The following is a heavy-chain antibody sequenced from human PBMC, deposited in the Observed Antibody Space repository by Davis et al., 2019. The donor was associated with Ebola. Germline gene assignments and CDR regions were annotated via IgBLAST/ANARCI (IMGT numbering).Heavy chain of an antibody. CDR2: IIPIFGTA. J-gene: IGHJ4*02. Sequence: SVKVSCKASGYTFTSYGVSWVRQAPGQGLEWMGGIIPIFGTANYAQKFQGRVTITADESTSTAYMELSSLRSEDTAVYYCASGDQPLLYRGYFDYWGQGTLVTVSS. D-gene: IGHD2-2*02. CDR3: ASGDQPLLYRGYFDY. V-gene: IGHV1-69*13. CDR1: GYTFTSYG.